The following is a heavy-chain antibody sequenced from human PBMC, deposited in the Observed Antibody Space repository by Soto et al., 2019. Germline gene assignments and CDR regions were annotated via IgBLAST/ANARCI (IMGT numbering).Heavy chain of an antibody. D-gene: IGHD4-4*01. CDR1: GGSISSSSYY. J-gene: IGHJ5*02. CDR2: IYYSGST. CDR3: ARQGSNPWFDP. V-gene: IGHV4-39*01. Sequence: PSETLSLTCTVSGGSISSSSYYWGWIRQPPGKGLEWIGSIYYSGSTYYNPSLKSRVTISVDTSKNQFSLKLSSVTAADTAVYYCARQGSNPWFDPWGQGTLVTVS.